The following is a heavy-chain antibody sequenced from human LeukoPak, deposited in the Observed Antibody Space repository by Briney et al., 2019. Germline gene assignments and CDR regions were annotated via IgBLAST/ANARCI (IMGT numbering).Heavy chain of an antibody. D-gene: IGHD3-9*01. CDR1: GGSISSSSYY. CDR2: IYYSGST. J-gene: IGHJ5*02. CDR3: ARDRSALRYFDWMPNNWFDP. Sequence: SETLSLTCTVSGGSISSSSYYWGWIRQPPGKGLEWIGSIYYSGSTYYNPSLKSRVTISVDTSKNQFSLKLSSVTAADTAVYYCARDRSALRYFDWMPNNWFDPWGQGTLVTVSS. V-gene: IGHV4-39*07.